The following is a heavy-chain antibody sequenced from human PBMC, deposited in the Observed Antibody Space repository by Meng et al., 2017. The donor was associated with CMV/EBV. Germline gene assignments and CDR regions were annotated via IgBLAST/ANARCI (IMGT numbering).Heavy chain of an antibody. CDR1: GGTFSSYA. V-gene: IGHV1-69*10. J-gene: IGHJ6*02. CDR3: AMSITIFGVVTHYYYYYGMDV. Sequence: SVKVSCKASGGTFSSYAISWVRQAPGQGLEWMGGIIPILGIANYAQKFQGRATITADKSTSTAYMELSSLRSEDTAVYYCAMSITIFGVVTHYYYYYGMDVWGQGTTVTVSS. CDR2: IIPILGIA. D-gene: IGHD3-3*01.